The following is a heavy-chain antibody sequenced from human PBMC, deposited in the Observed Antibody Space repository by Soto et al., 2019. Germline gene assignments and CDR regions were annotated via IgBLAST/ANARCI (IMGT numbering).Heavy chain of an antibody. J-gene: IGHJ5*02. Sequence: ASVKFSCKASGYTLTGYYMYWVRQAPGQGLEWMGWINPNSGGTNYAQKFQGRVTMTRDTSISTAYMELSRLRSDDTAVYYCARDGPYSSSSWFDPWGQGTLVTVSS. CDR1: GYTLTGYY. CDR2: INPNSGGT. D-gene: IGHD6-6*01. V-gene: IGHV1-2*02. CDR3: ARDGPYSSSSWFDP.